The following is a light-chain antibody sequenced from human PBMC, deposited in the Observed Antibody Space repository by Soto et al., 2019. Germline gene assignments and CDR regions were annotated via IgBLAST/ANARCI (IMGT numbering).Light chain of an antibody. J-gene: IGLJ1*01. V-gene: IGLV2-14*01. CDR2: DVS. Sequence: QSVLTQPASVSGSPGQSITISCTGTGSDVGGYNYVSWYQQHPGKAPKLMIYDVSNRPSGVSNRFSGSKSGNTASLTISGLQAEDEADYYCSSYTSSSTLVFGTGTKVTV. CDR3: SSYTSSSTLV. CDR1: GSDVGGYNY.